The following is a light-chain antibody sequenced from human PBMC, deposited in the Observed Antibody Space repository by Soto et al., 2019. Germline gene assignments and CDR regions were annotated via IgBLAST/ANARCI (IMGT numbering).Light chain of an antibody. CDR1: QSVNTN. J-gene: IGKJ2*01. CDR2: GAS. V-gene: IGKV3-15*01. CDR3: QQYNNWPPDT. Sequence: EIILTQSPASLSVSPGERATLSCRASQSVNTNLAWYQQKRGQAPRLLIYGASTRATGIPGRFRGSGSGTEFSLTITGLQSEDFAVYFCQQYNNWPPDTFGQGTKLEIK.